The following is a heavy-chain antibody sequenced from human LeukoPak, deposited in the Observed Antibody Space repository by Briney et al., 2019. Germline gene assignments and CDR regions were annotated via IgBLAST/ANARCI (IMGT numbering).Heavy chain of an antibody. CDR3: ARDLDYYDSSGLSSNYYYYGMDV. D-gene: IGHD3-22*01. J-gene: IGHJ6*02. CDR2: INAGNGNT. Sequence: ASVKVSCKASGYTFTTYSIFWVRQAPGQRLEWMGWINAGNGNTKYSQKFQGRVTITRDTSASTAYMELSSLRSEDTAVYYCARDLDYYDSSGLSSNYYYYGMDVWGQGTTVTVSS. V-gene: IGHV1-3*01. CDR1: GYTFTTYS.